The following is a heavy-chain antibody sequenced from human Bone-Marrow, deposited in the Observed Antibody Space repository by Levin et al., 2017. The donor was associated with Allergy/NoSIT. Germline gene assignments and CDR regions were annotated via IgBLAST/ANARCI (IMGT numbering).Heavy chain of an antibody. CDR1: GFTFTTYG. CDR3: AGQSRGGY. CDR2: ISSSGST. V-gene: IGHV3-23*01. Sequence: GGSLRLSCAASGFTFTTYGMNWVRQAPGKGLEWVSTISSSGSTYYADSVKGRFTVSRDNSKNTLYLQMNSLRAEDTAVYYWAGQSRGGYWGQGTPVTVSS. J-gene: IGHJ4*02. D-gene: IGHD3-10*01.